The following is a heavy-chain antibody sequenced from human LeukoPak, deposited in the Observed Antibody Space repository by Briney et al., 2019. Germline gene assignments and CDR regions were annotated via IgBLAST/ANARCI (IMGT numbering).Heavy chain of an antibody. CDR3: TREIIGIAAAGIGREFDP. CDR2: TYYRSRWYK. V-gene: IGHV6-1*01. D-gene: IGHD6-13*01. CDR1: GDSVSSNSAA. J-gene: IGHJ5*02. Sequence: SQTLSLTCGISGDSVSSNSAAWNWIRQSPSRGLEWLGRTYYRSRWYKDYAVSVKGRIIINSDTSKNEVSLYLNSVTPEDTAVYYYTREIIGIAAAGIGREFDPWGLGTLVTVSS.